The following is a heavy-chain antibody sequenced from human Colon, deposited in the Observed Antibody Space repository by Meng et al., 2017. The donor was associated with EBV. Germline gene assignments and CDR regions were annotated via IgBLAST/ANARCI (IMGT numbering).Heavy chain of an antibody. J-gene: IGHJ4*02. D-gene: IGHD3-9*01. CDR3: ARVPTTGYKDH. CDR2: VSHPGSA. V-gene: IGHV4-34*02. Sequence: QVLLQQLGAGLLKPSETLSLTCTVNGGSFSGYVWSWVRQPPGKGMEWIGEVSHPGSANYSPSLKSRVTISVDASEKQFSLRLTSVTAADSAVYYCARVPTTGYKDHWGQGTLVTVSS. CDR1: GGSFSGYV.